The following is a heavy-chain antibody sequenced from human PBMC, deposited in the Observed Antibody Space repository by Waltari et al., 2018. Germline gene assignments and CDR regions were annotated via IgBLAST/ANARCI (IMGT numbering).Heavy chain of an antibody. V-gene: IGHV1-2*06. CDR2: INPNSGGT. Sequence: QVQLVQSGAEVKKPGASVKVSCKASGYTFTGYYMHWVRQAPGQGLEWMGRINPNSGGTNYAQKFQGRVTMTRDTSISTAYMELSRLRSDDTAVYYCARGAIAAAGTFNWFDPWGQGTLVTVSS. CDR1: GYTFTGYY. CDR3: ARGAIAAAGTFNWFDP. D-gene: IGHD6-13*01. J-gene: IGHJ5*02.